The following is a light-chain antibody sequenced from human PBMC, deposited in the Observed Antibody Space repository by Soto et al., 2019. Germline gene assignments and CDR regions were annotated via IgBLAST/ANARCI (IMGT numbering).Light chain of an antibody. J-gene: IGKJ5*01. CDR1: QSVSTY. CDR3: QQRRSWPPTIT. V-gene: IGKV3-11*01. CDR2: DAS. Sequence: EIVLTQSPATLSLSPGERATLSCRASQSVSTYLAWYQQRPGQAPRLLIYDASYRATDIPPRFSGSGSGTDFSLTISSLEPEDFAVSYCQQRRSWPPTITFGQGTRLDIK.